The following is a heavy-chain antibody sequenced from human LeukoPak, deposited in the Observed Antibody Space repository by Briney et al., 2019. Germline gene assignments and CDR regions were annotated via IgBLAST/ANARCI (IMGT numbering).Heavy chain of an antibody. Sequence: PSETLSLTCTVSGGSISSYYWSWIRQPPGKGLEWIGYIYYSGNTNYNPSLESRVTISVDTSKIQFSLKLTSVTAADTAVYYCARHQLRGFLDDNWGQGTLVTVSS. D-gene: IGHD3-10*01. CDR3: ARHQLRGFLDDN. V-gene: IGHV4-59*08. CDR2: IYYSGNT. J-gene: IGHJ4*02. CDR1: GGSISSYY.